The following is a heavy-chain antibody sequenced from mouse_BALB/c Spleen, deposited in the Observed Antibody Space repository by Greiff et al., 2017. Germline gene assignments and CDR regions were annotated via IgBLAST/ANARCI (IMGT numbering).Heavy chain of an antibody. J-gene: IGHJ4*01. CDR2: IDPSDSET. Sequence: QVQLKQSGPQLVRPGASVKISCKASGYSFTSYWMHWVKQRPGQGLEWIGMIDPSDSETRLNQKFKGKATLTADTSSSTAYMQLSSLTSEDSAVYFCARRGDYGYGYAMDYWGQGTSVTVSS. CDR1: GYSFTSYW. V-gene: IGHV1S127*01. CDR3: ARRGDYGYGYAMDY. D-gene: IGHD1-2*01.